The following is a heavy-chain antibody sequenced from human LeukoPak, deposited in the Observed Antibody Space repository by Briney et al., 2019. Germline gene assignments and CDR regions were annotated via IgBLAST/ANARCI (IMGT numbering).Heavy chain of an antibody. CDR1: GYRFTSYW. V-gene: IGHV5-51*01. J-gene: IGHJ4*02. CDR3: ARHTNDYGGYGDY. Sequence: GESLKISCKGSGYRFTSYWIGWVRQMPGEGLEWMGIIYPGDSDTRYSPSFQGQVTISADKSISAAYLQWSSLKASDTAMYYCARHTNDYGGYGDYWGQGTLVTVSS. D-gene: IGHD4-23*01. CDR2: IYPGDSDT.